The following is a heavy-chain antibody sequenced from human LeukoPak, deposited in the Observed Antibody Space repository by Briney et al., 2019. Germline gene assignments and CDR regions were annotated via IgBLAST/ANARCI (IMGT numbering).Heavy chain of an antibody. Sequence: KSSETLSLTCTVSGGAISSSTYYWGWIRQPPGKGLEWVGSIPYSGSTYYNPSLKSRVTIFLETSKNQFSLKLSSVTAADTAVYYCARMDAYIFGYADYWGQGTLVTVSS. J-gene: IGHJ4*02. V-gene: IGHV4-39*01. CDR2: IPYSGST. CDR1: GGAISSSTYY. D-gene: IGHD5-18*01. CDR3: ARMDAYIFGYADY.